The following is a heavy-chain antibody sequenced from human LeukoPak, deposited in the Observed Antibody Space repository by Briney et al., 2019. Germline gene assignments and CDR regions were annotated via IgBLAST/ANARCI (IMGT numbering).Heavy chain of an antibody. CDR2: IRSKAKSYAT. CDR3: ARVEVSGYMDV. Sequence: GGSLRLSCAASGFTFSGSAMHWLRQASGRGLEWVGHIRSKAKSYATAYAASVKGRFTISRDDSKNTAYLQMNSLKTEDTAVYYCARVEVSGYMDVWGKGTTVTVSS. CDR1: GFTFSGSA. J-gene: IGHJ6*03. V-gene: IGHV3-73*01.